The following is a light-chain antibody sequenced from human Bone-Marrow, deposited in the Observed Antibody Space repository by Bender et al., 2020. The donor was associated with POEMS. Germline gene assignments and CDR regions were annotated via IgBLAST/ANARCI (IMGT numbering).Light chain of an antibody. Sequence: PPSVSVSPGQTASITCSGDDLGDQYVAWYQQKPGQSPVLVIYQDTKRPSGIPELFSGSNSGNTATLTISGTQAMDEADYYCQAWDTYSVIFGGGTKLTVL. CDR2: QDT. CDR1: DLGDQY. V-gene: IGLV3-1*01. J-gene: IGLJ2*01. CDR3: QAWDTYSVI.